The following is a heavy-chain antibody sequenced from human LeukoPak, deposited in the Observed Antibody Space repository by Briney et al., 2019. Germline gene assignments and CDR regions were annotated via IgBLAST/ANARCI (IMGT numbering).Heavy chain of an antibody. J-gene: IGHJ4*02. CDR2: ISYRGST. CDR1: GGSIASYY. Sequence: SETLSLTCTVSGGSIASYYWSWIRQFPGKGLEWIGYISYRGSTSYNPSLNSRVSISLDTSKNQLSLRLNSVTAADTAVYYCAKIVGLPATMAYFDYWGQGILITVSS. V-gene: IGHV4-59*01. D-gene: IGHD2-2*01. CDR3: AKIVGLPATMAYFDY.